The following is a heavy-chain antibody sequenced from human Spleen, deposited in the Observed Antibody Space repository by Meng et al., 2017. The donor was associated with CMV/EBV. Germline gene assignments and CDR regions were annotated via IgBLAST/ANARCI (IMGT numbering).Heavy chain of an antibody. CDR1: TSYD. CDR3: ARKPDPRKYSSSSDTGWYFDL. Sequence: TSYDINWVRQATGQGLEWMGWMNPNSGNTGYAQKFQGRVTITRNTSISTAYMELSSLRSEDTAVYYCARKPDPRKYSSSSDTGWYFDLWGRGTLVTVSS. CDR2: MNPNSGNT. V-gene: IGHV1-8*03. J-gene: IGHJ2*01. D-gene: IGHD6-6*01.